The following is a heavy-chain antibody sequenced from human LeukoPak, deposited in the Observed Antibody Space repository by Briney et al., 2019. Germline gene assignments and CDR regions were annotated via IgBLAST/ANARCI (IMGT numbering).Heavy chain of an antibody. D-gene: IGHD2-15*01. V-gene: IGHV3-23*01. J-gene: IGHJ4*02. Sequence: GGSVRLSCAASGFTLSSYTMSWVRQGPGKGLEWVSAISVSGNTYHADSVKGRFTISRDSYKNTLYLQMNSLRAEDAAVYYCAKAPVTTCSGAYCYPFDYWGQGTLVTVSS. CDR1: GFTLSSYT. CDR2: ISVSGNT. CDR3: AKAPVTTCSGAYCYPFDY.